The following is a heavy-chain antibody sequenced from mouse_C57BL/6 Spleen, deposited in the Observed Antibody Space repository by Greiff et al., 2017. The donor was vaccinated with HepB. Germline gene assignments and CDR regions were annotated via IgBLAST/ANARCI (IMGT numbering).Heavy chain of an antibody. D-gene: IGHD1-1*01. V-gene: IGHV7-3*01. CDR1: GFTFTDYY. J-gene: IGHJ2*01. CDR3: ARLTTVVAPFDY. Sequence: EVKVEESGGGLVQPGGSLSLSCAASGFTFTDYYMSWVRQPPGKALEWLGFIRNKANGYTTEYSASVKGRFTISRDNSQSILYLQMNALRAEDSATYYCARLTTVVAPFDYWGQGTTLTVSS. CDR2: IRNKANGYTT.